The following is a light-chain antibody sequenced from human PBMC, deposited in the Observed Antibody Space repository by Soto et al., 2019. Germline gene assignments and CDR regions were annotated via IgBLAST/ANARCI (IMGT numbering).Light chain of an antibody. CDR1: QSLRSGD. V-gene: IGKV3-20*01. CDR3: QQYGPSLIT. Sequence: RSWLPGERATLSCRASQSLRSGDLACYQQIPGQAPGLLIYGASSRATGIPDRFSGSGSGTDFTLTISRLQPEDYALYYCQQYGPSLITFGQGTRLEIK. CDR2: GAS. J-gene: IGKJ5*01.